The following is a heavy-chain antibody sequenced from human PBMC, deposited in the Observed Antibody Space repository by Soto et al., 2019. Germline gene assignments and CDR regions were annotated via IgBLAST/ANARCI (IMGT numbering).Heavy chain of an antibody. V-gene: IGHV3-7*03. D-gene: IGHD6-19*01. CDR2: IKQDGSEK. Sequence: GSLLLSCSASGFTFSSYWMSWVRQAPGKGLEWVANIKQDGSEKYYVDSVKGRFTISRDNAKKSLYLQMNSLRAEDTDVYYCARFSRLATGYWGQGTLVTVYS. J-gene: IGHJ4*02. CDR1: GFTFSSYW. CDR3: ARFSRLATGY.